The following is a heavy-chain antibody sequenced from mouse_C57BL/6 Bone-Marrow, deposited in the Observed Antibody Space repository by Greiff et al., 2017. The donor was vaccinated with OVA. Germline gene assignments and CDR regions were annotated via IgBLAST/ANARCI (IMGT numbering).Heavy chain of an antibody. CDR2: IYPGNSDT. J-gene: IGHJ3*01. CDR3: TRDWDPPWFAY. V-gene: IGHV1-5*01. Sequence: EVQLQQSGTVLARPGASVKMSCKTSGYTFTSYWMHWVKQRPGQGLEWIGAIYPGNSDTSYNQKFKGKAKLTAVTSASTAYMELSSLTNEDSAVYYCTRDWDPPWFAYWGQGTLVTVSA. CDR1: GYTFTSYW. D-gene: IGHD4-1*01.